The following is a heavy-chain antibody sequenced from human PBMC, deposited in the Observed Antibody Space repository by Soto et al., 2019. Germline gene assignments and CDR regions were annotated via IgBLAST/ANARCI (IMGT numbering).Heavy chain of an antibody. CDR1: GGTFSSYT. CDR2: IIPMLGIA. D-gene: IGHD5-18*01. CDR3: ANRGYSYGFVIY. Sequence: QVQLVQSGAEVKKPGSSVKVSCKASGGTFSSYTFSRVRQAPGQGLEWMGRIIPMLGIANYAQKFQGRVTITADKSTSTAYMELSSLRSEDTAVYYCANRGYSYGFVIYWGQGTLVTVSS. V-gene: IGHV1-69*02. J-gene: IGHJ4*02.